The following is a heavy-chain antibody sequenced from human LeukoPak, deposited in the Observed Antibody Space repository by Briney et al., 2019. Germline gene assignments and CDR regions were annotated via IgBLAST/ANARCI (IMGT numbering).Heavy chain of an antibody. D-gene: IGHD3-22*01. CDR2: IYYSGST. V-gene: IGHV4-39*07. CDR1: GGSISSSSYY. Sequence: PSETLSLTCTVSGGSISSSSYYWGWIRQPPGKGLEWIGSIYYSGSTYYNPSLKSRVTISVDTSKNQFSLKLSSVTAADTAVYYCARVIITMIVVPINAYFDYWGQGTLVTVSS. J-gene: IGHJ4*02. CDR3: ARVIITMIVVPINAYFDY.